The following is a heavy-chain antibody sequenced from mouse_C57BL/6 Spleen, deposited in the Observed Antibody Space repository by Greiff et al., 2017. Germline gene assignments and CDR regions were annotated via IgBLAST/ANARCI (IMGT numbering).Heavy chain of an antibody. D-gene: IGHD2-10*01. Sequence: QVQLQQPGAELVMPGASVKLSCKASGYTFTSYWMHWVKQRPGQGLEWIGEIDPSDSYTNYNQKFKGKSTLTVDKSSSTAYMQLSSLSSEDSAVYCCASLLCDFDVWGTGTTVTVSS. CDR2: IDPSDSYT. CDR1: GYTFTSYW. CDR3: ASLLCDFDV. V-gene: IGHV1-69*01. J-gene: IGHJ1*03.